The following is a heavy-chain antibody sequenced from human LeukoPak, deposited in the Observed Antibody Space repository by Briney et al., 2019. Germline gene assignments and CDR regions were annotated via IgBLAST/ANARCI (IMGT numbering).Heavy chain of an antibody. D-gene: IGHD5-24*01. Sequence: SETLSLTCAVYGGSFSDYYWSWIRQSPGKGLEWIGEINHSGSTNYNPSLKSRVTISVDTSKNQFSLKLSSVTAADTAVYYCAGVLHGSMDVWGKGITVTVSS. J-gene: IGHJ6*04. V-gene: IGHV4-34*01. CDR1: GGSFSDYY. CDR3: AGVLHGSMDV. CDR2: INHSGST.